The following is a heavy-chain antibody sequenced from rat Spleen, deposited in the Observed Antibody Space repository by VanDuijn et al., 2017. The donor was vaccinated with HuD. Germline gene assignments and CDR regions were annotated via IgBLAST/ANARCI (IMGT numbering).Heavy chain of an antibody. V-gene: IGHV5-25*01. Sequence: EVQLVESGGGLVRPGRSLKLSCAASGFTFSNYDMAWVRQAPTKGLEWVASISPSGGSTYYRDSVKGRFTVSRDNAKSTLYLQMDSLRSEDTATYYCARLYGGYRGDYFDYWGQGVLVTVSS. D-gene: IGHD1-11*01. CDR2: ISPSGGST. CDR3: ARLYGGYRGDYFDY. CDR1: GFTFSNYD. J-gene: IGHJ2*01.